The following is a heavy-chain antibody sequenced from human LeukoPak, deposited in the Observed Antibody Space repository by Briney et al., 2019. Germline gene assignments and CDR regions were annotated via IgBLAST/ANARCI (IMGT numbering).Heavy chain of an antibody. CDR2: INPNSGGT. D-gene: IGHD3-10*01. CDR1: GYTFTAYY. J-gene: IGHJ4*02. Sequence: ASVKVPCQASGYTFTAYYIHWVRLAPGQGLEWMGWINPNSGGTNYAQKFQGRVTMTRDTSSSTAYMELSRLRSDDTAVYYCARDHSYYDSGSYSNVDYWGQGNVITVSS. CDR3: ARDHSYYDSGSYSNVDY. V-gene: IGHV1-2*02.